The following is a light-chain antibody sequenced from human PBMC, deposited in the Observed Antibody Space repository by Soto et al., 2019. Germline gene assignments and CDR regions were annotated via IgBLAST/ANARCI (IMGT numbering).Light chain of an antibody. CDR1: QSVSSY. J-gene: IGKJ4*01. CDR2: DAS. V-gene: IGKV3-11*01. CDR3: RQRSNGPPLT. Sequence: EIVLTQSPATLSLSPGERATLSCRASQSVSSYLAWYQQKPGQAPRLLIYDASNRATGIPARFSGSGSGTDFTLTISSLEPEDFAGYYCRQRSNGPPLTCGGGTKVEIK.